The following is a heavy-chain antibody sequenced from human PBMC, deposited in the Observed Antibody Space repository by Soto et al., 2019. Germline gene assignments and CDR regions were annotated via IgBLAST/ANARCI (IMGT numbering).Heavy chain of an antibody. CDR3: ATDSNYDVSNSF. Sequence: SVKVSCKASGGTLNNYAINWVRQAPGQGLEWMGGILPVSAPPDYAQKFQGRVSITADHPTSTVYMELSRLKSDDTAVYFCATDSNYDVSNSFWGQGTLVTVSS. D-gene: IGHD3-3*01. J-gene: IGHJ4*02. CDR1: GGTLNNYA. CDR2: ILPVSAPP. V-gene: IGHV1-69*13.